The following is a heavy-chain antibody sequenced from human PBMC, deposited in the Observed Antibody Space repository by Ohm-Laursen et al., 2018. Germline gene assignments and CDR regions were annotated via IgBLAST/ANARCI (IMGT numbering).Heavy chain of an antibody. J-gene: IGHJ4*02. CDR2: IYYSGST. V-gene: IGHV4-59*01. CDR3: ARLGDIAATRTFGY. Sequence: SETLSLTCTVSGGSISSNFWSWIRQPPGKGLEWIGYIYYSGSTSYNPSLKSRVTISVDTSKNQFSLKLSSVTAADTAVYYCARLGDIAATRTFGYWGQGTLVTVSS. D-gene: IGHD5-12*01. CDR1: GGSISSNF.